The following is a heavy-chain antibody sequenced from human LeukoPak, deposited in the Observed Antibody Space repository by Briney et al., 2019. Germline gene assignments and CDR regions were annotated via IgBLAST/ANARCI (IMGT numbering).Heavy chain of an antibody. V-gene: IGHV3-21*01. CDR3: AGGGFGELY. J-gene: IGHJ4*02. CDR2: ISSSSTHI. Sequence: GGSLRLSCAAPGFTFRSYSRNWVRQAPGKGLELVSSISSSSTHIYYADSVKGRFTISRDNAKNSLYLQVNSLRAEDTAVYYCAGGGFGELYWGQGTLVTVSS. CDR1: GFTFRSYS. D-gene: IGHD3-10*01.